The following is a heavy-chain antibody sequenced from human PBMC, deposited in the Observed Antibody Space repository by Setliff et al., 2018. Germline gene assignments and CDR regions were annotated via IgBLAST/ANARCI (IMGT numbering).Heavy chain of an antibody. CDR1: GFSFSSYW. D-gene: IGHD1-1*01. J-gene: IGHJ6*03. CDR2: INSDESRT. CDR3: ARDREGDGNYYMDV. V-gene: IGHV3-74*01. Sequence: GSLRLSCAASGFSFSSYWMHWVRQGPGKGLVWVARINSDESRTNYAGSVKGRFTISRDNAKNTVYLQMNNLRADDSAVYYCARDREGDGNYYMDVWGKGTTVTVSS.